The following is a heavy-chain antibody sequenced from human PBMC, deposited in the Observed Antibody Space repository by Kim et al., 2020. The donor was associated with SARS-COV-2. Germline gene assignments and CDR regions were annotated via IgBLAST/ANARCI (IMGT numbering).Heavy chain of an antibody. V-gene: IGHV4-39*07. CDR2: GST. Sequence: GSTSYTPSLKSRVTISVDTSKNQFSLKLSSVTAADTAVYYCARSGSYFDYWGQGTLVTVSS. D-gene: IGHD1-26*01. CDR3: ARSGSYFDY. J-gene: IGHJ4*02.